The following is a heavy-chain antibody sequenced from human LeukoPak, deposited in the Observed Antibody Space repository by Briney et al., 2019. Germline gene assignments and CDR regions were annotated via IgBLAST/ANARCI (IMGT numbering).Heavy chain of an antibody. CDR3: ACFGMAAAIDY. J-gene: IGHJ4*02. CDR2: IKQDESEK. CDR1: GFTFGGYW. V-gene: IGHV3-7*01. D-gene: IGHD2-15*01. Sequence: GGSLRLSCAASGFTFGGYWMSWVRQAPGRGLEWVATIKQDESEKTYVDSVEGRFTSSRDNAKSSLFLQMDSLRAEDTAVYYCACFGMAAAIDYWGQGTLVTVSS.